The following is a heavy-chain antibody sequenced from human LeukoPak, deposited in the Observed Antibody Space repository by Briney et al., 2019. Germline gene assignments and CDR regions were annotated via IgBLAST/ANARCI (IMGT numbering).Heavy chain of an antibody. CDR1: GFIFSSYA. Sequence: GGSLRLSCAASGFIFSSYAMSWVRQAPGKGLEWVSAISGSGGSTYYADSVKGRFTISRDNSKNTLYLQMSSLRAEDTALYYCAKLQLWFGESGDYWGQGSLVTVSS. CDR3: AKLQLWFGESGDY. J-gene: IGHJ4*02. CDR2: ISGSGGST. D-gene: IGHD3-10*01. V-gene: IGHV3-23*01.